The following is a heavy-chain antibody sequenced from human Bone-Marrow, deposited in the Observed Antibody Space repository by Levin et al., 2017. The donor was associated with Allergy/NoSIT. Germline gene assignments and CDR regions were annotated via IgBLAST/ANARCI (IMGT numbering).Heavy chain of an antibody. V-gene: IGHV4-30-4*01. J-gene: IGHJ4*02. CDR2: IYYSGNT. D-gene: IGHD3-3*01. CDR3: FRDRGFGVVTDVGTFDS. Sequence: PSETLSLTCTVSDDFINSGDYYWSWIRQPPGKGLEWIGYIYYSGNTDYNPSLKSRITISIDTSKKQFSLRLDSVTPEDTAVYYCFRDRGFGVVTDVGTFDSWGQGGRVVVSS. CDR1: DDFINSGDYY.